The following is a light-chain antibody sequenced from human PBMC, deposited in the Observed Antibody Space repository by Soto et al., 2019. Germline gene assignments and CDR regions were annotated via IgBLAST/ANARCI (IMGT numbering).Light chain of an antibody. J-gene: IGLJ2*01. CDR3: QSYDSSLSVV. CDR1: SSNIGAGYD. CDR2: GNS. Sequence: QSVLTQPPSVSGAPGQRVTIACTCSSSNIGAGYDVHWYQQLPGTAPKLLIYGNSNRPSGVPDRFSGSKSGTSASLAITGLQAEDEADYYCQSYDSSLSVVFGGGTQLTV. V-gene: IGLV1-40*01.